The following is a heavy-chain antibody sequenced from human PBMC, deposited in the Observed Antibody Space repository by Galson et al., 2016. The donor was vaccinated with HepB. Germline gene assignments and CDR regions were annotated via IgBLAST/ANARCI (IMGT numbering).Heavy chain of an antibody. J-gene: IGHJ4*02. D-gene: IGHD3-22*01. Sequence: SLRLSCAASGFTVSNNYMSWVRQAPGKGLEWVSVIYSGGSTYYADPVKGRFTISRDNSKNTLYLQMNSLRAEDTAVYYCAREDSSGYYYFDYWGQGTLVTVPS. CDR3: AREDSSGYYYFDY. CDR1: GFTVSNNY. CDR2: IYSGGST. V-gene: IGHV3-53*05.